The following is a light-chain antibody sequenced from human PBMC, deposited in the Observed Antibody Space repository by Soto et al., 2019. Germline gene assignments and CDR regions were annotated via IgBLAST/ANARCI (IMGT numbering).Light chain of an antibody. CDR2: GAS. Sequence: IVLTQSPGTLSLSPGERATLTCRASPSVSSIYLAWYQQKPGQAPRLRIYGASSRATGIPDRFSGSGSGTDFTLTISRLEPEDFAVYYCQQYGSSPPITFGQGTRLEIK. CDR1: PSVSSIY. J-gene: IGKJ5*01. CDR3: QQYGSSPPIT. V-gene: IGKV3-20*01.